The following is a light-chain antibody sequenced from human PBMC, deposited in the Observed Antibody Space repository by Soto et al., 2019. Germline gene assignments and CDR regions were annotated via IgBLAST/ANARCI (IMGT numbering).Light chain of an antibody. Sequence: IQMTQSPSSLSASVGDSVTVTCRASQSINIYLNWYQQKPGKAPTLLIDGASNLQSGVTSRFTGGGSQTDFTLTISSLQPEDFATYYCQQSYGSPYTFGQGTKLEIK. CDR2: GAS. J-gene: IGKJ2*01. V-gene: IGKV1-39*01. CDR1: QSINIY. CDR3: QQSYGSPYT.